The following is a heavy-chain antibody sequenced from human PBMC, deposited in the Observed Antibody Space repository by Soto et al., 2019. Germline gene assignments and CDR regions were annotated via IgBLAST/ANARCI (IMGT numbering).Heavy chain of an antibody. Sequence: QVQLMQSGAEVKRPGSSVKVSCKASGGSFNNYAISWVRQAPGQGLELMGGIIPIIGTANYAQKFQDRVTITADESTTTVYMELRSRRSEDTAVFYCARDGPGVGTTVGYWGQGTRVTVSS. D-gene: IGHD1-26*01. CDR1: GGSFNNYA. J-gene: IGHJ4*02. CDR2: IIPIIGTA. V-gene: IGHV1-69*12. CDR3: ARDGPGVGTTVGY.